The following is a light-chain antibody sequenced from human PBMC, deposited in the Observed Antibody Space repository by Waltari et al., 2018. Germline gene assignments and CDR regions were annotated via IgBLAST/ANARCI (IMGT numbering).Light chain of an antibody. CDR2: STY. CDR3: QQYDDIVVT. V-gene: IGKV3-20*01. CDR1: QTVSTIA. J-gene: IGKJ4*01. Sequence: EIVLTQSPGTLSLSPGDRATLSCRASQTVSTIALSWYQQKPGQATRVLIYSTYNRATGIPDRFSGSGSGTDFTLTINRLAPEDFAMYYCQQYDDIVVTFGGGTKVEI.